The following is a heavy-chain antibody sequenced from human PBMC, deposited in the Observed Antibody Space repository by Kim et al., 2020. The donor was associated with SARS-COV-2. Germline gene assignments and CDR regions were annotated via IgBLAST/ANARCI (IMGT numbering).Heavy chain of an antibody. Sequence: YNPSLKSRVIISVDTSKNQFSLKLSSVTAADTAVYYCARGYSSSWRYFDYWGQGTLVTVSS. J-gene: IGHJ4*02. D-gene: IGHD6-13*01. CDR3: ARGYSSSWRYFDY. V-gene: IGHV4-34*01.